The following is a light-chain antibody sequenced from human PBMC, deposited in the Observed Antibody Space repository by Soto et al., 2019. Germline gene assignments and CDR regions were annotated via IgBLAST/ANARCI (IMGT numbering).Light chain of an antibody. Sequence: EIVMTQSPATLSVSPGERATLSCRASQSVNSNLAWYRQKPDQAPRLLISDASTRATGVPARFSGSGSGTEFTLSISSLQSEDSGIYYCQQYNFWPPLTFGGGTKVEIK. CDR2: DAS. V-gene: IGKV3-15*01. J-gene: IGKJ4*01. CDR3: QQYNFWPPLT. CDR1: QSVNSN.